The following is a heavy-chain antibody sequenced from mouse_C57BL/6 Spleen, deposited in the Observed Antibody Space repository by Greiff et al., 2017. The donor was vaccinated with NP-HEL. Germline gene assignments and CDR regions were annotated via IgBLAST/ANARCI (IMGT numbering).Heavy chain of an antibody. J-gene: IGHJ2*01. CDR2: IDPSDSYT. V-gene: IGHV1-50*01. CDR1: GYTFTSYW. CDR3: ARYPFITTVVDPFDY. D-gene: IGHD1-1*01. Sequence: QVQLQQSGAELVKPGASVKLSCKASGYTFTSYWMQWVKQRPGQGLEWIGEIDPSDSYTNYNQKFKGKATLTVDTSSSTAYMQLSSLTSEDSAVYYCARYPFITTVVDPFDYWGQGTTLTVSS.